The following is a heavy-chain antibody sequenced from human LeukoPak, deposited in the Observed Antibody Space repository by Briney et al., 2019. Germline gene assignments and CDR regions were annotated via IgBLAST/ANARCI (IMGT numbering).Heavy chain of an antibody. CDR3: ARGGRQQLATPFDY. CDR1: GGSFSGYY. CDR2: ISHSGST. Sequence: SETLSLTCAVYGGSFSGYYWSWIRQPPGKGLEWIGEISHSGSTNYNPSLKSRVTISVDTSKNQFSLKLSSVTAADTAVYYCARGGRQQLATPFDYWGQGTLVTVSS. V-gene: IGHV4-34*01. J-gene: IGHJ4*02. D-gene: IGHD6-13*01.